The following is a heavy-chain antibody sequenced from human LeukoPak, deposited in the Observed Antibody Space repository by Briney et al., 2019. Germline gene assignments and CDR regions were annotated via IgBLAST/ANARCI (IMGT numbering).Heavy chain of an antibody. J-gene: IGHJ5*02. D-gene: IGHD4-11*01. CDR1: GFSFSTYN. CDR2: ISPGSNYT. Sequence: GGSLRLSCAASGFSFSTYNMNWVRQAPGKGLEWVSSISPGSNYTYYADSVKGRFTISRDNAKNSLYLQMNSLRAEDTALYYCARGSVGLQRNDWFDPWGQGTLVTVSS. V-gene: IGHV3-21*01. CDR3: ARGSVGLQRNDWFDP.